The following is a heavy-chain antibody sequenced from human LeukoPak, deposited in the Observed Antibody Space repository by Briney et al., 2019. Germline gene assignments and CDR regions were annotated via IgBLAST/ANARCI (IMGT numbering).Heavy chain of an antibody. Sequence: GGSLRLSCAASGFTFSSYGMHWVRQAPGKGLEWVANVKQDGTEKYYVDSVKGRFTISKDNARNSLYLQMNSLTAEDMAVYYCARDPYSGAYGGTYYYFMDVWGKGTTVTISS. CDR3: ARDPYSGAYGGTYYYFMDV. V-gene: IGHV3-7*01. CDR1: GFTFSSYG. J-gene: IGHJ6*03. D-gene: IGHD1-26*01. CDR2: VKQDGTEK.